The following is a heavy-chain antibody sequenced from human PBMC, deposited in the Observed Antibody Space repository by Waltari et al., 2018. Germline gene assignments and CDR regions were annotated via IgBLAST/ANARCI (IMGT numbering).Heavy chain of an antibody. V-gene: IGHV3-23*01. J-gene: IGHJ5*02. CDR3: AKERGYCTNGVCYPPNWFDP. D-gene: IGHD2-8*01. CDR2: ISGRGGST. CDR1: GFTFSSYA. Sequence: EVQLLESGGGLVQPGGSLRLSCAASGFTFSSYAMSWVRQAPGKGLEWVSAISGRGGSTYYADSVKGRFTISRDNSKNTLYLQMNSLRAEDTAVYYCAKERGYCTNGVCYPPNWFDPWGQGTLVTVSS.